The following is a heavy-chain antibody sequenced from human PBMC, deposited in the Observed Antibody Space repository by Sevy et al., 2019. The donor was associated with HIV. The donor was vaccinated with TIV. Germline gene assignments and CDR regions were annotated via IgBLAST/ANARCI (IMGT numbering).Heavy chain of an antibody. CDR3: ARGVGATECVDYYYYYIDV. D-gene: IGHD1-26*01. CDR2: IYYSGST. CDR1: GGSISSYY. V-gene: IGHV4-59*01. Sequence: SETLSLTCTVSGGSISSYYWSWIRQPPGKGLEWIGYIYYSGSTNYNPSLKSRVTIAVDTTKNQFSLKLSSVTAADTAVDYCARGVGATECVDYYYYYIDVWGKGTTVTVSS. J-gene: IGHJ6*03.